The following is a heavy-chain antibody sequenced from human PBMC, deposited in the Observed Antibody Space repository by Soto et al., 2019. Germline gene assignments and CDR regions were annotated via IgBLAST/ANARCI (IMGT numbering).Heavy chain of an antibody. V-gene: IGHV3-30*18. CDR1: GFTFSDYG. CDR3: AKDWVGGSNRYYLEY. CDR2: LSHHSYKK. Sequence: PGGSLRLSCAASGFTFSDYGLHWVRQAPGKGLEWVAFLSHHSYKKYYAVSAKGRFTVSRDNSKNTLYLQMNSLRTGDTAVYYCAKDWVGGSNRYYLEYWSQGTPVTVSS. J-gene: IGHJ4*02. D-gene: IGHD1-26*01.